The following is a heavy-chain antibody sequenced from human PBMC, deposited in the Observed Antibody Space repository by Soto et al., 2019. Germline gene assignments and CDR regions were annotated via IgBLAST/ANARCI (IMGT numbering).Heavy chain of an antibody. Sequence: SETLSLTCTVSGGSISSYYWSWIRQPPGKGLEWIGYIYYSGSTNYNPSLKSRVTISVDTSKNQFSLKLSSVTAADTAVYYCARRRPPPTGYSSSWYYFDYWGQGTLVTVSS. CDR2: IYYSGST. J-gene: IGHJ4*02. CDR3: ARRRPPPTGYSSSWYYFDY. V-gene: IGHV4-59*08. D-gene: IGHD6-13*01. CDR1: GGSISSYY.